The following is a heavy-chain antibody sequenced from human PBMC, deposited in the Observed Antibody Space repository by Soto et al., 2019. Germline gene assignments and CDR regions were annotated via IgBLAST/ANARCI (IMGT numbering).Heavy chain of an antibody. J-gene: IGHJ3*02. Sequence: KQSQTLSLTCAISGDSVSSNSAAWNWIRQSPSRGLEWLGRTYYRSKWYNDYAVSVKSRITINPDTSKNQFSLQLNSVTPEDTAVYYCARGGRAEIVGATNAFDIWGQGTMVTVSS. CDR3: ARGGRAEIVGATNAFDI. D-gene: IGHD1-26*01. V-gene: IGHV6-1*01. CDR2: TYYRSKWYN. CDR1: GDSVSSNSAA.